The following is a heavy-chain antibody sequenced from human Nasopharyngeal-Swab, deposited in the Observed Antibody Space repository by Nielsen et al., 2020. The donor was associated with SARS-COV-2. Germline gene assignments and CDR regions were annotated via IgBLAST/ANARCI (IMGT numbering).Heavy chain of an antibody. Sequence: SETLYPTCAVYGGSYSDYYRSWTRQPPGKGLEWIGEINHSGSTNYSPSLKSRVTIPAHTSKNQVFLKLSSVTAAETAVYYCARRPCSHPAGYHYHGDVWGTVTTATVSS. J-gene: IGHJ6*03. V-gene: IGHV4-34*01. CDR3: ARRPCSHPAGYHYHGDV. D-gene: IGHD6-19*01. CDR2: INHSGST. CDR1: GGSYSDYY.